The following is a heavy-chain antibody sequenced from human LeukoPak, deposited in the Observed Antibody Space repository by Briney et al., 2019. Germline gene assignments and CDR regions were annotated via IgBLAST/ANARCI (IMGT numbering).Heavy chain of an antibody. Sequence: SETLSLTCTVSGGSISRYYWSWIRQPPGKGLEWIGYIYYSGSTNYNPSLKSRVTISVDTSKNQFALKLSSVTAADTAVYYCARDSADSSGFDYWGQGTLVTVSS. CDR1: GGSISRYY. J-gene: IGHJ4*02. CDR2: IYYSGST. CDR3: ARDSADSSGFDY. D-gene: IGHD6-25*01. V-gene: IGHV4-59*01.